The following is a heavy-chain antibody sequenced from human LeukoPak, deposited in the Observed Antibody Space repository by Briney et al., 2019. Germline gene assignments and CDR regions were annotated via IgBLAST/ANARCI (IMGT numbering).Heavy chain of an antibody. J-gene: IGHJ6*03. CDR2: IKQDGSEK. Sequence: GGSLRLSCAASGFTFSSYWMSWVRQAPGKGLEWVANIKQDGSEKYYVDSVKGRFTISRDNAKNSLYLQMNSLRAEDTAVYYCARESISRDHYYMDVWGKGTTVTVSS. V-gene: IGHV3-7*01. CDR3: ARESISRDHYYMDV. CDR1: GFTFSSYW.